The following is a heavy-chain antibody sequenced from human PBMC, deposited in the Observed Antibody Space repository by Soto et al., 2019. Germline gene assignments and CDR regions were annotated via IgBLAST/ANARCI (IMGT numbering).Heavy chain of an antibody. D-gene: IGHD2-2*02. J-gene: IGHJ4*02. CDR2: IYYSGST. CDR3: ARAPGDIVVVPAAIRGVTTSSGMYYFDY. V-gene: IGHV4-59*01. Sequence: QVQLQESGPGLVKPSETLSLTCTVSGGSISSYYWSWIRQPPGKGLEWIGYIYYSGSTNYNPSLKSRVTISVDTSKNQFSLKLSSVTAADTAVYDCARAPGDIVVVPAAIRGVTTSSGMYYFDYWGQGTLVTVSS. CDR1: GGSISSYY.